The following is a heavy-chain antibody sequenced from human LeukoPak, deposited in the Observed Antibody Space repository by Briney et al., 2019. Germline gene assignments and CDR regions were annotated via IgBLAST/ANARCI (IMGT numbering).Heavy chain of an antibody. CDR1: GGSISSGSYY. CDR3: ARAPHYYYDSSGSIFDY. CDR2: IYTSGST. Sequence: QTLSLTCTVSGGSISSGSYYWSWIRQPAGKGLEWIGRIYTSGSTNYNPSLKSRVTISVDTSKNQFSLKLSSVTAADTAVYYCARAPHYYYDSSGSIFDYWGQGTLVTVSS. D-gene: IGHD3-22*01. J-gene: IGHJ4*02. V-gene: IGHV4-61*02.